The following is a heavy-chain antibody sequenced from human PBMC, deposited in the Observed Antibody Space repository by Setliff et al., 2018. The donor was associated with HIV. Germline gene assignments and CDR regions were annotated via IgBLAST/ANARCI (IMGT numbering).Heavy chain of an antibody. CDR2: IYTSGDT. CDR3: ASGYQYDSSGYYYVTPIDY. J-gene: IGHJ4*02. D-gene: IGHD3-22*01. V-gene: IGHV4-61*08. Sequence: SETLSLTCTVSGGSISSGGYYWSWIRQPPGKGLEWIGYIYTSGDTNYNPSLKSRVTISVDTSKNQFSLKLSSVTAADTAVYYCASGYQYDSSGYYYVTPIDYWGQGTLVTVSS. CDR1: GGSISSGGYY.